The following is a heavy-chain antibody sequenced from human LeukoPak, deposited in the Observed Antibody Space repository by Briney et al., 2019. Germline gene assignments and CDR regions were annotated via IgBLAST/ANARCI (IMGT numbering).Heavy chain of an antibody. J-gene: IGHJ6*02. D-gene: IGHD3-9*01. CDR2: ISAYTGNT. V-gene: IGHV1-18*01. Sequence: GASVKVSCKASGYTFTSYGISWVRQAPGQGLECMGWISAYTGNTNYPQKIQGRVTMTTDTSTSTAYMELRSLRSDDTAVYYCARARYYDILTGQIYYYGMDVWGQGTTVTVSS. CDR3: ARARYYDILTGQIYYYGMDV. CDR1: GYTFTSYG.